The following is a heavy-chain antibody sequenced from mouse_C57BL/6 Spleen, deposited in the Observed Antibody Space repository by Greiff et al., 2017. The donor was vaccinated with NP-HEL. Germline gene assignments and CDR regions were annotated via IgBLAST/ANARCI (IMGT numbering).Heavy chain of an antibody. D-gene: IGHD2-1*01. CDR3: ASPYGNSYAMDY. V-gene: IGHV1-82*01. CDR1: GYAFSSYW. J-gene: IGHJ4*01. Sequence: VQLQQSGPELVKPGASVKISCKASGYAFSSYWMNWVKQRPGKGLEWIGRIDPGDGDTNYNGKFKGKATLTADKSSNTAYMQLSSLTSEDSAVYFCASPYGNSYAMDYWGQGTSVTVSS. CDR2: IDPGDGDT.